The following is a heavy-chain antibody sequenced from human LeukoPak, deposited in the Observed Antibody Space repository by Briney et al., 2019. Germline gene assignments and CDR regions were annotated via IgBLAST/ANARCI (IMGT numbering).Heavy chain of an antibody. V-gene: IGHV4-39*01. CDR1: GGSISTSGCY. Sequence: SETLSLTCTVSGGSISTSGCYWGWLRQPPGKGLEWIGSIYYSGSTYYNPSLKSRVTISVDTSKNQFSLKLSSVTAADTAVYYCASGYYYGSPTEGWFDPWGQGTLVTVSS. CDR3: ASGYYYGSPTEGWFDP. J-gene: IGHJ5*02. D-gene: IGHD3-10*01. CDR2: IYYSGST.